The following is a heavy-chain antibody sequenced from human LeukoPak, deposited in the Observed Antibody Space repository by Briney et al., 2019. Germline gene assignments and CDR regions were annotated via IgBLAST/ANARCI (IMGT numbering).Heavy chain of an antibody. Sequence: SETLSLTCTVSRGSINSFYWSWIRQPAGKGLEWIGRVYTTGSTNQNPSLKSRVTMSVDTSTNQFSLNLSSVTAADTAVYYCARAGYYYDSSGHRLDVWGKGTTVTIIS. J-gene: IGHJ6*04. CDR3: ARAGYYYDSSGHRLDV. D-gene: IGHD3-22*01. CDR1: RGSINSFY. V-gene: IGHV4-4*07. CDR2: VYTTGST.